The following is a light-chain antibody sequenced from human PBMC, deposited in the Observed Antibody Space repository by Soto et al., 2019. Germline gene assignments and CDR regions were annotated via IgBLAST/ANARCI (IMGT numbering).Light chain of an antibody. Sequence: ENVLTQSPGTLSVSPGERVTLSCRARQSISNTYLAWYQKKPGQAPRLLLYGSFNRATGIPDRFSGSGSGTDFTLTIRRLEPEDCAFYYCQQYGSSSFAFGPGTKVEIK. CDR1: QSISNTY. V-gene: IGKV3-20*01. CDR2: GSF. CDR3: QQYGSSSFA. J-gene: IGKJ3*01.